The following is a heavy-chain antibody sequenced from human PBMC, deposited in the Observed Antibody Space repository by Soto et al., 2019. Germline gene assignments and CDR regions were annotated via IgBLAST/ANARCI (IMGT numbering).Heavy chain of an antibody. CDR1: GYSFSNYG. Sequence: GASVKVSCKVSGYSFSNYGITWVRQAPGQGLEWMGWISVYDGKTAYAQKVQDRVTVTIDTSTSTAYMELRSLRSDDTAVYHCARAVPYSVGARLDYWGQGTLVTV. V-gene: IGHV1-18*01. CDR3: ARAVPYSVGARLDY. CDR2: ISVYDGKT. D-gene: IGHD1-26*01. J-gene: IGHJ4*02.